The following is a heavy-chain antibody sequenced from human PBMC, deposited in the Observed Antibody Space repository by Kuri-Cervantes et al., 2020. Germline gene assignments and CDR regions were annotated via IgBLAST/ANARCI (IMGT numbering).Heavy chain of an antibody. D-gene: IGHD2-15*01. J-gene: IGHJ4*02. Sequence: SETLSLTCAVYGGSLSGYYWSWIRQPPGEGLEWIGEINHSRSTKYNPSLKSRVTMSLDTSKNQFSLRLTSVTAADTAVYYCARGVEGFLDYFNHWGQGTLVTVSS. V-gene: IGHV4-34*01. CDR2: INHSRST. CDR1: GGSLSGYY. CDR3: ARGVEGFLDYFNH.